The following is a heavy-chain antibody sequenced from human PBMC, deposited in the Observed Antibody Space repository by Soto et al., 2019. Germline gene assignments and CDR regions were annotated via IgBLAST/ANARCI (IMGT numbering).Heavy chain of an antibody. V-gene: IGHV1-69*12. CDR1: GGTFSSFG. J-gene: IGHJ6*02. D-gene: IGHD2-15*01. CDR2: TIPIFGTA. CDR3: ARDTRGGNKDDGMDV. Sequence: QVQLVQSGAEVTKPGSSVKVSCKASGGTFSSFGIGWVRQAPGQGLEWMGATIPIFGTANYAQRFQGRVTMTADESTSTAYMELRSLRSEDTAVYYCARDTRGGNKDDGMDVWGQATTVTVSS.